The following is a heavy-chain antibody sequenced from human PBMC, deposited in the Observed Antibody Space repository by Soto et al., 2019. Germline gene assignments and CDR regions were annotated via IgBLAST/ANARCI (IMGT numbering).Heavy chain of an antibody. V-gene: IGHV4-4*07. Sequence: SETLSLTCTVSGGSISSYYWSWSRQPAGKGLEWIGRIYTSGSTNYNPSLKSRVTMSVDTSKNQFSLKLSSVTAADTAVYYCARSRWPSVTTSGYYYYYYGMDVWGQGTTVTVSS. CDR2: IYTSGST. J-gene: IGHJ6*02. D-gene: IGHD4-4*01. CDR3: ARSRWPSVTTSGYYYYYYGMDV. CDR1: GGSISSYY.